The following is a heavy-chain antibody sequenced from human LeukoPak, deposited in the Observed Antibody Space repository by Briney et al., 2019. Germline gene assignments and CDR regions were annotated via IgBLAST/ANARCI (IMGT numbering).Heavy chain of an antibody. CDR2: IYYSGST. Sequence: SETLSLTCNVLCGSIRSSNYYWGWIRQPPGKGLEWIGSIYYSGSTYYNPSLKGRGTMSVDTSNNQFSLKLTSATATDTAVYYCVRLFYYDSRGPPSWGQGTLVTVSS. CDR3: VRLFYYDSRGPPS. J-gene: IGHJ5*02. V-gene: IGHV4-39*01. D-gene: IGHD3-22*01. CDR1: CGSIRSSNYY.